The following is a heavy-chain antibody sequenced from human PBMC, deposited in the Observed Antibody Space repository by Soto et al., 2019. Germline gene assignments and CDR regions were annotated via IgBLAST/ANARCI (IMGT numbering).Heavy chain of an antibody. D-gene: IGHD4-17*01. Sequence: QVQLVQSGAEVQKPGSSVKVSCKASGGTFSSYAISWVRQAPGQGLEWMGGIIPIFGTANYAQKFQGRVTITADESTSTAYMELSSLRSEDTAVYYCASLVNYGDYYYYGMDVWGQGTTVTVSS. CDR1: GGTFSSYA. V-gene: IGHV1-69*01. J-gene: IGHJ6*02. CDR2: IIPIFGTA. CDR3: ASLVNYGDYYYYGMDV.